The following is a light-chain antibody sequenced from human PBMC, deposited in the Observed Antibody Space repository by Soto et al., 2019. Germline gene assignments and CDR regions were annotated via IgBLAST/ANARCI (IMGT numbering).Light chain of an antibody. Sequence: AIRMTQSPSSFSASTGDRVTITCRASQGISSYLAWYQQKPGKAPKLLIYAASTLQSGVPSRFSGSGSGTEFTLTISCLQSEDFATYDCQQYYSYPPTFGQGTKVEIK. CDR1: QGISSY. CDR2: AAS. V-gene: IGKV1-8*01. CDR3: QQYYSYPPT. J-gene: IGKJ1*01.